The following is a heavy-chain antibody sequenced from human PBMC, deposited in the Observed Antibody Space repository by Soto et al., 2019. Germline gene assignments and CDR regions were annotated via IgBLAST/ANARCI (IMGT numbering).Heavy chain of an antibody. CDR1: GGPFSSYA. V-gene: IGHV1-69*01. CDR3: ARGKSVVTPLTSLYWYFDL. CDR2: IIPIFGTA. Sequence: QVQLVQSGAEVKKPGSSVKVSCKASGGPFSSYAISWVRQAPGQGLEWMGGIIPIFGTANYAQKFQGRVTITADESTSTAYMELSSLRSEDTAVYYCARGKSVVTPLTSLYWYFDLWGRGTLVTVSS. D-gene: IGHD2-21*02. J-gene: IGHJ2*01.